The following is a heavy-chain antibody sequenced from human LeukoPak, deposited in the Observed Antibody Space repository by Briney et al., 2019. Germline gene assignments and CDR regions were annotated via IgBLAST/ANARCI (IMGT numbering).Heavy chain of an antibody. J-gene: IGHJ4*02. Sequence: GASVKVSCKASGGTFSSYAISWVRQAPGQGLEWMGRIIPILGIANYAQKFQGRVTITADKSTSTAYMELSSLRSEDTAVYYCARDVHYYYDSSGYLVDYWGQGTLVTVSS. V-gene: IGHV1-69*04. CDR1: GGTFSSYA. CDR3: ARDVHYYYDSSGYLVDY. CDR2: IIPILGIA. D-gene: IGHD3-22*01.